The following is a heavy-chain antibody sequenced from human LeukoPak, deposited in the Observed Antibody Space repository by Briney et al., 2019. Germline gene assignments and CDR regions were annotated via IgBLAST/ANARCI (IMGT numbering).Heavy chain of an antibody. CDR3: AGDTVTPNYYYYYYMDV. Sequence: SETLSLTCTVSGGSISSSSYYWGWIRQPPGKGLGWIGSIYYSGSTYYNPSLKSRVTISVDTSKNQFSLKLSSVTAADTAVYYCAGDTVTPNYYYYYYMDVWGKGTTVTVSS. V-gene: IGHV4-39*07. J-gene: IGHJ6*03. CDR2: IYYSGST. D-gene: IGHD4-11*01. CDR1: GGSISSSSYY.